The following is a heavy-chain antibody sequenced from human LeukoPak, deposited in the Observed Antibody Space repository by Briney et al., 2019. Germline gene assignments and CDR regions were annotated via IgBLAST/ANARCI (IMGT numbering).Heavy chain of an antibody. Sequence: SVKVSCKASGGTFSSYAISWVRQAPGQGLEWMGGIIPIFGTANYAQKFQGRVTITTDESTSTAYMELSSPRSEDTAVYYCARDSGYSSSWDAFAFDYWGQGTLVTVSS. J-gene: IGHJ4*02. CDR1: GGTFSSYA. V-gene: IGHV1-69*05. CDR3: ARDSGYSSSWDAFAFDY. CDR2: IIPIFGTA. D-gene: IGHD6-13*01.